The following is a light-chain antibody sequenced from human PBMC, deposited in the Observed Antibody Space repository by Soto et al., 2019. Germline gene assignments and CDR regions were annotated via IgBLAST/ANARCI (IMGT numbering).Light chain of an antibody. CDR3: QQINSYPRT. V-gene: IGKV1-9*01. CDR1: QGIGGY. Sequence: DIPLTQSPSFLSASVGDRVTITCRASQGIGGYLAWYQQKPGKAPKLLMYAASTLQSGVPSRFSGSGSGTEFTLTITSLQPEDFATYYCQQINSYPRTFGGGTKVEIK. J-gene: IGKJ4*01. CDR2: AAS.